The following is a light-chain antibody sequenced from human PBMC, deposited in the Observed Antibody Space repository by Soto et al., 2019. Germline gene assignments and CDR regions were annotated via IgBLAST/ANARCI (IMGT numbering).Light chain of an antibody. J-gene: IGKJ4*01. CDR3: QQYSDWPRT. CDR2: GAS. CDR1: QTLYNN. Sequence: EIVMTQSPATLSVSPGERATLSCRASQTLYNNLAWYQQKLGQAPRLLIYGASARATDIPARFSGSGSGTELTLTISGLQSEDFAIYYCQQYSDWPRTFGGGTKVEIK. V-gene: IGKV3-15*01.